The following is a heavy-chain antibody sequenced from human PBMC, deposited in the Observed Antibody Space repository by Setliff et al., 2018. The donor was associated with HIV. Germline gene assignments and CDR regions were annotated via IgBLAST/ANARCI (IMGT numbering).Heavy chain of an antibody. CDR2: IYHSGST. CDR3: ARGPWGSMIGGINHYYYYMED. CDR1: GYSISSGYY. D-gene: IGHD3-16*01. J-gene: IGHJ6*03. V-gene: IGHV4-38-2*01. Sequence: SETLSLTCAVSGYSISSGYYWGWIRQPPGKGLEWIGSIYHSGSTYSNPSLKSRVTISLDTSKNQFSLKLSSVTAADTAVYYCARGPWGSMIGGINHYYYYMEDWGKGTTVTVSS.